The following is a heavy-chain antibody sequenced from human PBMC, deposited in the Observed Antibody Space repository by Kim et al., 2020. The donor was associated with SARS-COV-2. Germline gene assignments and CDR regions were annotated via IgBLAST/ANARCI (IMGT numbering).Heavy chain of an antibody. V-gene: IGHV4-39*01. D-gene: IGHD2-15*01. Sequence: SETLSLTCTVSGGSISSSSYYWGWIRQPPGKGLEWIGSIYYSGSTYYNPSLKSRVTISVDTSKNQFSLKLSSVTAADTAVYYCARHLVVVALGAYNWFDPWGQGTLVTVSS. J-gene: IGHJ5*02. CDR2: IYYSGST. CDR1: GGSISSSSYY. CDR3: ARHLVVVALGAYNWFDP.